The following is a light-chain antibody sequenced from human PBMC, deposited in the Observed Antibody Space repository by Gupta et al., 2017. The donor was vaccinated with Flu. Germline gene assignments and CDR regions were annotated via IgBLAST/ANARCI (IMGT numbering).Light chain of an antibody. V-gene: IGKV3-11*01. CDR3: RQRTKGPIT. J-gene: IGKJ4*01. Sequence: PATLPSSPAERATLSCRASQSVGRNLAWFQQKPGRPPRLLMFGASNRATDVPARFSGSGSGTDFTITIVSLKPEDFVVYFCRQRTKGPITFGGATKVHIK. CDR2: GAS. CDR1: QSVGRN.